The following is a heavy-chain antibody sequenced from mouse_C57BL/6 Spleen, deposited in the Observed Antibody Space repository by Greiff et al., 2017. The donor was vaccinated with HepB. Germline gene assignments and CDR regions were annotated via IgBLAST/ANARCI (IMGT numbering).Heavy chain of an antibody. CDR2: ISYDGSN. CDR1: GYSITSGYY. V-gene: IGHV3-6*01. CDR3: ANMVTPY. J-gene: IGHJ3*01. D-gene: IGHD2-2*01. Sequence: EVKLMESGPGLVKPSQSLSLTCSVTGYSITSGYYWNWIRQFPGNKLEWMGYISYDGSNNYNPSLKNRISITRDTSKNQFFLKLNSVTTEDTATYYCANMVTPYWGQGTLVTVSA.